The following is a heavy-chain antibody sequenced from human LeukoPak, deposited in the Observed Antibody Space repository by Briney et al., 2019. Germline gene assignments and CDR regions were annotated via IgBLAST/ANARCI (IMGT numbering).Heavy chain of an antibody. Sequence: GGSLRLSCAASGFTFSSYGMHWVRRAPGKGLEWVALIWYDGSIEYYADSVKGRFTISRDNSKNTLYLQMNSLRAEDTAVYYCARSMAYHDYWGQGTLVTVSS. J-gene: IGHJ4*02. CDR3: ARSMAYHDY. CDR1: GFTFSSYG. CDR2: IWYDGSIE. V-gene: IGHV3-33*01. D-gene: IGHD2-2*01.